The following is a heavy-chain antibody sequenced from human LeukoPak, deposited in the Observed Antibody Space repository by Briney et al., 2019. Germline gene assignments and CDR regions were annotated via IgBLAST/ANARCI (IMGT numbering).Heavy chain of an antibody. Sequence: GGSLRLSCAASGFTFSNYWMHWVRQAPGKGLVWVSRINSDGINTSYADSVKGRFIITRDNFKNTLYLQMNSLRLEDMAVYYCAKPSGSGVDYWGRGTRVTVSS. CDR3: AKPSGSGVDY. V-gene: IGHV3-74*01. J-gene: IGHJ4*02. CDR2: INSDGINT. D-gene: IGHD1-26*01. CDR1: GFTFSNYW.